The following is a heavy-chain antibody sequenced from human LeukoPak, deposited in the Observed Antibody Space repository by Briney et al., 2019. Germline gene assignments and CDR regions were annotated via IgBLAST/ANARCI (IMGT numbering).Heavy chain of an antibody. D-gene: IGHD4-23*01. CDR1: GFTFSSYA. CDR3: ARDSPFGGN. CDR2: ISGGSGST. V-gene: IGHV3-23*01. Sequence: GGSLRLSCAASGFTFSSYAMSWVRQAPGKGLAWVSTISGGSGSTYCADSVKGRFTISRDNSKNTLYLQMNSLRDEDTAVYYCARDSPFGGNWGQGTLVTVSS. J-gene: IGHJ4*02.